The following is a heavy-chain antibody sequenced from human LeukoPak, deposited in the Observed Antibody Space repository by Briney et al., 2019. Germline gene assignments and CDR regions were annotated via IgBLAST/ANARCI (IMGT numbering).Heavy chain of an antibody. J-gene: IGHJ4*02. D-gene: IGHD5-12*01. CDR2: IRYDGSNK. Sequence: GGSLRLSCAASGFTFNNYGIHWVRQAPGKGLEWVAFIRYDGSNKYYAESVKRRFPISRDNSKNPLYLQMNSLRAEDTAMYYCAKDSRGYSGYDCYYFDYWGQGTLVTVSS. V-gene: IGHV3-30*02. CDR3: AKDSRGYSGYDCYYFDY. CDR1: GFTFNNYG.